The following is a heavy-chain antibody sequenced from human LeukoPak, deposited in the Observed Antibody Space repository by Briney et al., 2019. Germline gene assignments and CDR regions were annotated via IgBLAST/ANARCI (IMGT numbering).Heavy chain of an antibody. CDR2: ISAYNGNT. V-gene: IGHV1-18*01. CDR3: AREAVAGNFDY. D-gene: IGHD6-19*01. Sequence: ASVKVSCKASGYTFTSYGISWVRQAPGQGLEWMGWISAYNGNTDYAQKLQGRVTITRDTSASTAYMELSSLRSEDTAVYYCAREAVAGNFDYWGQGTLVTVSS. CDR1: GYTFTSYG. J-gene: IGHJ4*02.